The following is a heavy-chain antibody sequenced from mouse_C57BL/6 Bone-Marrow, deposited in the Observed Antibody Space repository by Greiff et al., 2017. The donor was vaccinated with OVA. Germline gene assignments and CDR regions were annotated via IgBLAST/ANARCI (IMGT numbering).Heavy chain of an antibody. J-gene: IGHJ2*01. CDR1: GFTFSSYG. CDR2: ISSGGSYT. V-gene: IGHV5-6*01. CDR3: ARHGDDYDY. Sequence: EVKLMESGGDLVKPGGSLKLSCAASGFTFSSYGMSWVRQTPDKRLEWVATISSGGSYTYYPDSVKGRFTISRDNAKNTLYLQMSSLKSEDTAMYYCARHGDDYDYWGQGTTLTVSS. D-gene: IGHD2-4*01.